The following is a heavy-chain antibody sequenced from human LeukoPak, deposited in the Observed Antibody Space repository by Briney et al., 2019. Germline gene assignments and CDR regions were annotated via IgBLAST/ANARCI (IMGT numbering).Heavy chain of an antibody. CDR3: ARVASMQLPARYYYYYYGMDV. J-gene: IGHJ6*02. Sequence: PGGSLRLSCAASGFTFSTYWMHWVRHAPGKGLVWVSRTNPDGSRTDYPDSVKGRFTISRDNAKNTLYLQMNRLRAEDTAVYYCARVASMQLPARYYYYYYGMDVWGQGTTVTVSS. V-gene: IGHV3-74*01. CDR1: GFTFSTYW. D-gene: IGHD2/OR15-2a*01. CDR2: TNPDGSRT.